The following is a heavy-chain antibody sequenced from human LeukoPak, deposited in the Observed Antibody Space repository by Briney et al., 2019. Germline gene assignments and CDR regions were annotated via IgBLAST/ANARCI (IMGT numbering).Heavy chain of an antibody. CDR1: GFTFNTYG. J-gene: IGHJ4*02. D-gene: IGHD6-13*01. CDR3: ASASSDSIAAGGDY. V-gene: IGHV3-30*03. Sequence: LPGGSLRLSCAASGFTFNTYGMNWVRQAPGKGLEWVAVLSYDDGSNKYYADSVKGRFTTSRDNSKNTLYLQMNSLRAEDTAVYYCASASSDSIAAGGDYWGQGTLVTVSS. CDR2: LSYDDGSNK.